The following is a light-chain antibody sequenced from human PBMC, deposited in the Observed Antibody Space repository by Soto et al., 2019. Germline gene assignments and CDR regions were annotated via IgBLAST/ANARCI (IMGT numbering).Light chain of an antibody. CDR1: QSISNW. J-gene: IGKJ2*02. CDR3: QQYNNWPPCT. CDR2: DAS. Sequence: DIHMTQSPSTLSASVGDRVTITCRASQSISNWLAWYQQKPGKAPKLLIFDASTLESGVPSRFSGSGSGTEFTLTISGLQPDDFATYYCQQYNNWPPCTFGQGTKLEVK. V-gene: IGKV1-5*01.